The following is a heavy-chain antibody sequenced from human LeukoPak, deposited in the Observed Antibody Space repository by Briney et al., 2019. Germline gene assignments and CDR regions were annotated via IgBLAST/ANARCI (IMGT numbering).Heavy chain of an antibody. CDR3: ARADYDYFDP. Sequence: ASVKVSCKASGYTFTGYYMHWVRQAPGQGLEWMGEIIPILGTSKYAQMFQGRVTITADESTSTAYMELSSLRSEDTAMYYCARADYDYFDPWGQGTLVTVSS. CDR1: GYTFTGYY. V-gene: IGHV1-69*13. D-gene: IGHD3-16*01. CDR2: IIPILGTS. J-gene: IGHJ5*02.